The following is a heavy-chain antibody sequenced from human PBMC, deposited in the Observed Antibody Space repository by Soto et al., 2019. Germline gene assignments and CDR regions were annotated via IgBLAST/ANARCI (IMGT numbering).Heavy chain of an antibody. CDR1: GFTFSRYW. CDR2: IKQDGSEK. Sequence: EVQLVESGGGLVQPGGSLRLSCAASGFTFSRYWMSWVRQAPGKGLEWVANIKQDGSEKYYVESVKGRFTMSRDNTKNSLYLKMNSLRAEDTAVYYCVRDDTRRNNDFWSGHYTTDAFDMWGQGRMVTVSS. J-gene: IGHJ3*02. CDR3: VRDDTRRNNDFWSGHYTTDAFDM. D-gene: IGHD3-3*01. V-gene: IGHV3-7*01.